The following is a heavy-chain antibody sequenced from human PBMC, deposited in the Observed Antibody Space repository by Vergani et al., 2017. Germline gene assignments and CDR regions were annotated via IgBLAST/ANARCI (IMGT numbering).Heavy chain of an antibody. CDR2: IYHSGST. D-gene: IGHD3-10*01. Sequence: QVQLQESGPGLVKPSGTLSLTCAVSGGSISSSNWWSWVRQPPGKGLEWIGEIYHSGSTNYNPSLKSRVTISLDTSKNPFSRKLSPVTAADTALYYCAGLAGAYYGSGSYRNWFDPWGQGTLVTVSS. V-gene: IGHV4-4*02. CDR1: GGSISSSNW. J-gene: IGHJ5*02. CDR3: AGLAGAYYGSGSYRNWFDP.